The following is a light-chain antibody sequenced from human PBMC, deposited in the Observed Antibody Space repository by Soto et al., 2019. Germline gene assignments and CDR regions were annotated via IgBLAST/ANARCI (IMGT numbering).Light chain of an antibody. J-gene: IGKJ1*01. CDR3: QQYET. CDR1: QSVSSSY. V-gene: IGKV3-20*01. CDR2: GAS. Sequence: EIVLTQSPGTLSLSPGERATLSCRASQSVSSSYLAWYQQKPGQAPRLLIYGASSRATGIPDRFSGSGSGTAFPFTISRLEPEDFAVYYCQQYETFGQGTKV.